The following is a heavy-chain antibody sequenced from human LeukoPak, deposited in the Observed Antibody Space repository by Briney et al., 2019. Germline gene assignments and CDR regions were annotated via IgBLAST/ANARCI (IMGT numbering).Heavy chain of an antibody. CDR3: AKDIAPRPPYYDFWSGYRNYYYYYMDV. J-gene: IGHJ6*03. D-gene: IGHD3-3*01. V-gene: IGHV3-9*01. CDR2: ISWNSGSI. CDR1: GFTFDDYA. Sequence: GRSLRLSCAASGFTFDDYAMHWVRQAPGKGLEWVSGISWNSGSIGYADSVKGRFTTSRDNAKNSLYLQMNSLRAEDTALYYCAKDIAPRPPYYDFWSGYRNYYYYYMDVWGKGTTVTVSS.